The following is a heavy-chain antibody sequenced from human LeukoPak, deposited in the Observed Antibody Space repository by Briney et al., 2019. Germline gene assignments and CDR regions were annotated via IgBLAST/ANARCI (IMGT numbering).Heavy chain of an antibody. CDR1: GGTFSSYA. CDR3: ARGWEQWLALDY. CDR2: IIPIFGTA. Sequence: SVKVSCKASGGTFSSYAISWVRQAPGQGLEWMGGIIPIFGTANYAQKFQGRVTITADESTSTAYMELSSLRSEDTAVYYCARGWEQWLALDYWGQGTLVTASS. D-gene: IGHD6-19*01. J-gene: IGHJ4*02. V-gene: IGHV1-69*13.